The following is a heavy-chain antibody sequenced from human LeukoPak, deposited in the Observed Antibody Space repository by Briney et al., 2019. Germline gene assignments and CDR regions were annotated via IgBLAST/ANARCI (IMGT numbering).Heavy chain of an antibody. CDR3: STVVVAATYYFDY. D-gene: IGHD2-15*01. J-gene: IGHJ4*02. CDR2: IYYSGST. V-gene: IGHV4-59*08. CDR1: GGSISSYY. Sequence: SETLSLTCTVSGGSISSYYWSWIRQPPGKGLEWIGYIYYSGSTNYNPSLKSRVTISVDTSKNQFSLKLSPVTAADTAVYYCSTVVVAATYYFDYWGQGTLVTVSS.